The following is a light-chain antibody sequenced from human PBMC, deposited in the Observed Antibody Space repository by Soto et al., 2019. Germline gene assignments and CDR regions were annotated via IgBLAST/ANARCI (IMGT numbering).Light chain of an antibody. CDR1: QSLAYKDGNTY. CDR2: KVS. Sequence: DAVMTQSPLSLPVTLGQPASISCRSSQSLAYKDGNTYLIWFQQRPGQSPRRLIYKVSNRDSGVPDRFTGSGSGTDFTLNISRVEAEDVGVYYCMQGAHWPWTIGQGTKVEI. V-gene: IGKV2-30*01. CDR3: MQGAHWPWT. J-gene: IGKJ1*01.